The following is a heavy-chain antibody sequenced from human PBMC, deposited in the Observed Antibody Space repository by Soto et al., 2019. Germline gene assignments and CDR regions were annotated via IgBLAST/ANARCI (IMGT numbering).Heavy chain of an antibody. CDR2: ISAYNGNT. Sequence: GASVKVSCKASGYTFTSDGISWVRQAPGQGLEWMGWISAYNGNTNYAQKLQGRVTMTTDTSTSTAYMELRSLRSDDTAVYYCARIPDYYGSGSYDFDYWGQGTLVTVSS. D-gene: IGHD3-10*01. CDR3: ARIPDYYGSGSYDFDY. J-gene: IGHJ4*02. V-gene: IGHV1-18*01. CDR1: GYTFTSDG.